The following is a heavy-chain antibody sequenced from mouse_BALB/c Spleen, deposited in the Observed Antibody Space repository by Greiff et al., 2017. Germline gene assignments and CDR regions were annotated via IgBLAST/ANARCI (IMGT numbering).Heavy chain of an antibody. D-gene: IGHD1-2*01. Sequence: QVQLQQSGAELAKPGASVKMSCKASGYTFTSYWMHWVKQRPGQGLEWIGYINPSTGYTEYNQKFKDKATLTADKSSSTAYMQLSSLTSEDSAVYYCARLILRLRGAYYAMDYWGQGTSVTVSS. CDR1: GYTFTSYW. CDR2: INPSTGYT. CDR3: ARLILRLRGAYYAMDY. V-gene: IGHV1-7*01. J-gene: IGHJ4*01.